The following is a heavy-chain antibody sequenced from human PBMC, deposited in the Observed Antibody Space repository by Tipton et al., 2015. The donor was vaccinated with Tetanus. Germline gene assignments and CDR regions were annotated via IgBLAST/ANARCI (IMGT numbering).Heavy chain of an antibody. CDR2: IYYSGST. CDR1: GGSISSYY. Sequence: LRLSCTVSGGSISSYYWSWIRQPPGKGLEWIGYIYYSGSTNYNPSLKSRVTISVDTSKNQFSLKLSSVTAADTAVYYCARGPGNQISAYYYYGMDVWGQGTMVTVSS. CDR3: ARGPGNQISAYYYYGMDV. J-gene: IGHJ6*02. D-gene: IGHD4-23*01. V-gene: IGHV4-59*01.